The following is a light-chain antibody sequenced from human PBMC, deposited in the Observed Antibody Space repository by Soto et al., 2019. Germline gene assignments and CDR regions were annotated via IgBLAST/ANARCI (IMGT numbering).Light chain of an antibody. CDR2: DTS. Sequence: ETVMTQSPATLSVSPGERATLSCRASHSVGSTLAWYQQKPGQAPRLLMYDTSTRATGVPARFSGSGSGTDFTLTISSLEPEDFAVYYCQQRKNWQVTFGQGTRLEIK. CDR3: QQRKNWQVT. CDR1: HSVGST. V-gene: IGKV3-15*01. J-gene: IGKJ5*01.